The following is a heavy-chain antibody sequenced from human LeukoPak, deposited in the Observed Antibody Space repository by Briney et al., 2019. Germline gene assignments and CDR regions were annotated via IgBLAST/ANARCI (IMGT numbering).Heavy chain of an antibody. Sequence: GGSLRLSCAASGFTFSSYSMNWVRQAPGKGLEWVSYISSSGSTIYYADSVKGRFTISRDNAKNSLYQQMNSLRAEDTAVYYCAREPYYDFWSGYSTDAFDIWGQGTMVTVSS. CDR2: ISSSGSTI. CDR3: AREPYYDFWSGYSTDAFDI. CDR1: GFTFSSYS. D-gene: IGHD3-3*01. J-gene: IGHJ3*02. V-gene: IGHV3-48*04.